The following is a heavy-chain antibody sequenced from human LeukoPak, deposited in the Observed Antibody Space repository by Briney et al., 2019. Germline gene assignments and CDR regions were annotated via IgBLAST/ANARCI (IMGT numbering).Heavy chain of an antibody. CDR1: GGSFSGYY. D-gene: IGHD2-2*01. CDR2: INHSGST. CDR3: ARGLPAHDSYFDY. Sequence: SETLSLSCAVYGGSFSGYYWSWIRQPPGKGLEWIGEINHSGSTNYNPSLKTRVTISVDTSKNQFSLKLSSVTAADTAVYYCARGLPAHDSYFDYWGQGTLVTVSS. J-gene: IGHJ4*02. V-gene: IGHV4-34*01.